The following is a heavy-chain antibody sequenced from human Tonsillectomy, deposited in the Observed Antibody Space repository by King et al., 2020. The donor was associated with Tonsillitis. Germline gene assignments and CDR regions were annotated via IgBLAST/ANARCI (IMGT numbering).Heavy chain of an antibody. CDR1: RFTFSRYW. CDR3: ARTKSSSWGVYYFDY. CDR2: IKQDESEK. V-gene: IGHV3-7*01. Sequence: VQLVESGGGLVQPGGSLRLSCAASRFTFSRYWMSWVRQAPGKGLEWVATIKQDESEKYYVDSAKGRFIISRDNAKNSLHVQMNSLRGEDTAVYYCARTKSSSWGVYYFDYWGRGTLVTVSS. J-gene: IGHJ4*02. D-gene: IGHD6-13*01.